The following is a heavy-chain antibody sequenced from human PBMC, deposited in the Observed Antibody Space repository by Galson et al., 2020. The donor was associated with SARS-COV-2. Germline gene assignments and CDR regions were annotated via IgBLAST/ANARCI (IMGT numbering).Heavy chain of an antibody. CDR2: IWYDGSNK. CDR1: GFTLSSYG. CDR3: ARDPAPHYYDSSGYHDY. J-gene: IGHJ4*02. Sequence: GESLKISCAASGFTLSSYGMHWVRQAPGKGLEWVAVIWYDGSNKYYADSVKGRFTISRDNSKNTLYLQMNSLRAEDTAVYYCARDPAPHYYDSSGYHDYWGQGTLVTVSS. D-gene: IGHD3-22*01. V-gene: IGHV3-33*01.